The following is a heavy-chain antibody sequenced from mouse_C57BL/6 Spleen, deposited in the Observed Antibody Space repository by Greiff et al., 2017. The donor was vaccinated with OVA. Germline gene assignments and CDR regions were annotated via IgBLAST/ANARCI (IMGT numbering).Heavy chain of an antibody. CDR1: GFTFSSYA. CDR3: AREKGYYSSYEYFDV. CDR2: ISDGGSYT. V-gene: IGHV5-4*01. D-gene: IGHD2-5*01. J-gene: IGHJ1*03. Sequence: EVHLVESGGGLVKPGGSLKLSCAASGFTFSSYAMSWVRQTPEKRLEWVATISDGGSYTYYPDNVKGRFTISRDNAKNNLYLQMSHLKSEDTAMYYCAREKGYYSSYEYFDVWGTGTTVTVSS.